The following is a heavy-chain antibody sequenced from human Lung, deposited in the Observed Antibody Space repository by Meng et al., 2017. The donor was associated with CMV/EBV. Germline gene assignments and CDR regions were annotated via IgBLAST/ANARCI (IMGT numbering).Heavy chain of an antibody. Sequence: GGSLRLSCAASGFTFGDYYMSWIRQAPGKGLEWLSYIKSGGIDTFYADSLKRRFTISSDNAKNLLYLQMKSLTAEDTAVYYCARGPFYGFDYWGHGTLVTLSS. CDR2: IKSGGIDT. CDR1: GFTFGDYY. V-gene: IGHV3-11*01. D-gene: IGHD4-17*01. J-gene: IGHJ4*03. CDR3: ARGPFYGFDY.